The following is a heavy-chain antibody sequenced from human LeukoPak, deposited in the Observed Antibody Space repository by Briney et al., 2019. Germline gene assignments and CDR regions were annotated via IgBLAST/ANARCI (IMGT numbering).Heavy chain of an antibody. Sequence: PSQTLSLTCTVSGDSISSGGYYWSWIRQPPGKGLECIVYIYHSGTTYYYNPSLKSRVTISVDTSKNQFSLKLSSVTAADTAVYYCARHFFGGGAFDIWGQGTMVTVSS. CDR1: GDSISSGGYY. CDR3: ARHFFGGGAFDI. J-gene: IGHJ3*02. CDR2: IYHSGTTY. V-gene: IGHV4-30-2*01. D-gene: IGHD3-10*01.